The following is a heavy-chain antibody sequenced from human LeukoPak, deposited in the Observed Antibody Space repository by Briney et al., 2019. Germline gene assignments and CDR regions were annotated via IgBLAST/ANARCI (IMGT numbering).Heavy chain of an antibody. CDR1: GFSLNTSGMR. CDR3: ARVRSGSYAKDV. J-gene: IGHJ6*04. CDR2: IDWDDDK. Sequence: SGPTLVNPTQTLTLTCILSGFSLNTSGMRVSWIRQPPGKGLEWLARIDWDDDKLYSTSLETRLTISKDTSKNQVVLTMTNMDPVDTGTYHCARVRSGSYAKDVWGKGTTVTVSS. D-gene: IGHD1-26*01. V-gene: IGHV2-70*04.